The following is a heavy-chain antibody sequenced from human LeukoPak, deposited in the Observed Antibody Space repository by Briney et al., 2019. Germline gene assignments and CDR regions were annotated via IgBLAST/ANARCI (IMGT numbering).Heavy chain of an antibody. CDR2: MWYDGSNK. D-gene: IGHD4-11*01. V-gene: IGHV3-33*08. Sequence: QPGGSLRLSCAASGFTFSSYSMNWVRQAPGKGLEWVAVMWYDGSNKYYADSVKGRFTISRDDSKNTLYLQMNSLRAEDTAMYYCARGLPPVMKYYFDYWGQGTLVTVSS. CDR1: GFTFSSYS. CDR3: ARGLPPVMKYYFDY. J-gene: IGHJ4*02.